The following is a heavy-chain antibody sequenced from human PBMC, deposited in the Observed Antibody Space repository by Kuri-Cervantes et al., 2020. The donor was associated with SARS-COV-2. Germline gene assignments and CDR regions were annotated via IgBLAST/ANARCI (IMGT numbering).Heavy chain of an antibody. Sequence: GGSLRLSCAASGFTFSSYAMSWVRQAPGKGLEWVSAISGSGGSTYYADSVKGRFTISRDNAKNSLYLQMNSLRAEDTALYYCARDLGAAAGTSSAFDYWGQGTLVTVSS. J-gene: IGHJ4*02. CDR3: ARDLGAAAGTSSAFDY. V-gene: IGHV3-23*01. CDR1: GFTFSSYA. CDR2: ISGSGGST. D-gene: IGHD6-13*01.